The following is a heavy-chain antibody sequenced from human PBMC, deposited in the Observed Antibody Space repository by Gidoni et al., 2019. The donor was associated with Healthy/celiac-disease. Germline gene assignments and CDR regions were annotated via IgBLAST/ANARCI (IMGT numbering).Heavy chain of an antibody. J-gene: IGHJ3*02. Sequence: EVQLVQSGAEVKKPGESLKISCKGSGYSFTSYWIGWVRQMPGKGLEWMGIIYPGDSDTRDSPSCQGQVTISADKSISTAYLQWSSLKASDTAMYYCARGRYCSGGSCYTDAFDIWGQGTMVTVSS. CDR2: IYPGDSDT. CDR1: GYSFTSYW. CDR3: ARGRYCSGGSCYTDAFDI. V-gene: IGHV5-51*01. D-gene: IGHD2-15*01.